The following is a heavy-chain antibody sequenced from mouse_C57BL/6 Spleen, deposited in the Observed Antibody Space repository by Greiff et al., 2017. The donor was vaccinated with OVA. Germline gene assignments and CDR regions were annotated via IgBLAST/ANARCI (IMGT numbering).Heavy chain of an antibody. V-gene: IGHV1-53*01. CDR3: ARCDYYGEAY. J-gene: IGHJ3*01. Sequence: QVQLQQPGTELVKPGASVKLSCKASGYTFTSYWMHWVKQRPGQGLEWIGNINPSNGGTNYNEQFKSKATLTVDNSSSTAYMQRSSLASEDTAVYDCARCDYYGEAYWGKGTLVTVSA. D-gene: IGHD1-1*01. CDR1: GYTFTSYW. CDR2: INPSNGGT.